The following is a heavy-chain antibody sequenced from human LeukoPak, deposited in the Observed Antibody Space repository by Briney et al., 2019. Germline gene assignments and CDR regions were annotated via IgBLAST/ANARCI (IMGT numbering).Heavy chain of an antibody. D-gene: IGHD3-22*01. V-gene: IGHV3-48*02. Sequence: GGSLRLSCAASGFTFSSYSMNWVRQAPGKGLEWISYISSSTSTIYYADSVKGRFTISRDNAKNSLYLQMNSLRDEDTAVYYCARAQYYDSSGYYYEDYFQHWGQGTLVTVSS. CDR2: ISSSTSTI. J-gene: IGHJ1*01. CDR3: ARAQYYDSSGYYYEDYFQH. CDR1: GFTFSSYS.